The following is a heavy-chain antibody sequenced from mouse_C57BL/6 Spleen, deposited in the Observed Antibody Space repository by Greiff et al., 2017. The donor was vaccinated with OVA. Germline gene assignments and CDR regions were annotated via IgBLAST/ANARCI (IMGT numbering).Heavy chain of an antibody. Sequence: QVQLKQSGAELMKPGASVKLSCKATGYTFTGYWIEWVKQRPGHGLEWIGEILPGSGSTNYNEKFKGKATFTADTSSNTAYMQLSSLTSEDSAVYYCAREDPTVVVPFDYWGQGTTLTVSS. V-gene: IGHV1-9*01. CDR1: GYTFTGYW. CDR3: AREDPTVVVPFDY. D-gene: IGHD1-1*01. CDR2: ILPGSGST. J-gene: IGHJ2*01.